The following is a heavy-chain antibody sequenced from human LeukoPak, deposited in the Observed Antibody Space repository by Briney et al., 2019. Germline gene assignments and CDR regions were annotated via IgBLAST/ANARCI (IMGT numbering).Heavy chain of an antibody. V-gene: IGHV4-4*07. CDR2: IYTSGST. CDR1: GGSISSYY. J-gene: IGHJ4*02. D-gene: IGHD3-3*01. CDR3: ARLRFLEWLLPEYYFDY. Sequence: PSETLSLTCTVSGGSISSYYWSWIRQPAGKGLEWIGRIYTSGSTNYNPSLKSRVTISVDTSKNQFSLKLSSVTAADTAVYYCARLRFLEWLLPEYYFDYWGQGTLVTVSS.